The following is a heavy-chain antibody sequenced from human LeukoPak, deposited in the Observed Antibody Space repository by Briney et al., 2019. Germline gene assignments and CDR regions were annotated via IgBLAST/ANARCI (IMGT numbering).Heavy chain of an antibody. Sequence: GESLKISFKGSGXSFTSYCIGWVRQMPGKGLEWMGIIYPGESDTRYSQSFQGQVTISADKSISTAYLQWSSLKASDTAMYYCARKSGRAFDIWGQGTMVTVSS. D-gene: IGHD2-15*01. CDR3: ARKSGRAFDI. V-gene: IGHV5-51*01. CDR1: GXSFTSYC. J-gene: IGHJ3*02. CDR2: IYPGESDT.